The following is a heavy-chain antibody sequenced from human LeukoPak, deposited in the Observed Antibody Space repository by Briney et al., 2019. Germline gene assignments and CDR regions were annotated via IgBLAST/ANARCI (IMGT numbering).Heavy chain of an antibody. D-gene: IGHD3-10*01. CDR3: ARDGYYGSGSPHYMDV. Sequence: PSETLSLTCTVSGVSVSSGDYYWSWIRQPPGKGLEWIGYIYYSGSTYYNPSLKSRVTISVDTSKNQFSLKLSSATAADTAVYYCARDGYYGSGSPHYMDVWGKGTTVTLSS. V-gene: IGHV4-30-4*08. CDR1: GVSVSSGDYY. CDR2: IYYSGST. J-gene: IGHJ6*03.